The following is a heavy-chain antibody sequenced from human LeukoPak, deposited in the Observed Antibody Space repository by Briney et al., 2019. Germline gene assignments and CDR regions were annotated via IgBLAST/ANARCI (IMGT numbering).Heavy chain of an antibody. CDR3: ASLHYYDSSGYYPIDYFDY. CDR1: GYTFTGYY. J-gene: IGHJ4*02. D-gene: IGHD3-22*01. V-gene: IGHV1-2*06. Sequence: ASVKVSCKASGYTFTGYYMHWVRQAPGQGLEWMGRINPNSGGTNYAQKFQGRVTMTRDTSISTAYMELSRLRSDDTAVYYCASLHYYDSSGYYPIDYFDYWDQGTLVTVSS. CDR2: INPNSGGT.